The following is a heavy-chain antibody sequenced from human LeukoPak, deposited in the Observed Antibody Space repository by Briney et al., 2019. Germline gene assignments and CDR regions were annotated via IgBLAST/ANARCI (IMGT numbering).Heavy chain of an antibody. J-gene: IGHJ4*02. V-gene: IGHV4-38-2*02. CDR3: ARGKSRGSHIDY. D-gene: IGHD1-26*01. CDR1: GYSISSGYY. CDR2: FYDSGNT. Sequence: SETLSLTCTVSGYSISSGYYWGWIRQPPGKGLEWIGSFYDSGNTYYNPSLKSRVTISVDTSKNQFSLKVRSVTAADTAVYFCARGKSRGSHIDYSGQGTLVTVSP.